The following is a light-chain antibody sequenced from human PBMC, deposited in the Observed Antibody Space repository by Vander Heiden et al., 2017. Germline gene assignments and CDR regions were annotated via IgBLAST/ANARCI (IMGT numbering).Light chain of an antibody. Sequence: QSALTQPASVSGSPGQSITISCTGTSRDVGGYNYVSWYQHHPGKAPKLMIYEVSNRPAGVSNRFSGSKSGNTAALTISGLQAEDDADYYCSSYTSSSTYVFGTGTKVTVL. CDR1: SRDVGGYNY. J-gene: IGLJ1*01. CDR2: EVS. CDR3: SSYTSSSTYV. V-gene: IGLV2-14*01.